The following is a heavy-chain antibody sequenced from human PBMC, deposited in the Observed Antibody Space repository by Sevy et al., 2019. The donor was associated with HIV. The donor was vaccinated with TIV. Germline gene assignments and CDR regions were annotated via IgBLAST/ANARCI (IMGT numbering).Heavy chain of an antibody. V-gene: IGHV3-23*01. Sequence: GGSLRLSCAASGFTFSSYAMSWVRQAPGKGLEWVSAISGSGGSTYYADSVKGRFTISRDNSKNPLYLQMNSLRAEDTAVYYGAKVPVVGATNWFDPWGQGTLVTVSS. CDR1: GFTFSSYA. J-gene: IGHJ5*02. D-gene: IGHD1-26*01. CDR2: ISGSGGST. CDR3: AKVPVVGATNWFDP.